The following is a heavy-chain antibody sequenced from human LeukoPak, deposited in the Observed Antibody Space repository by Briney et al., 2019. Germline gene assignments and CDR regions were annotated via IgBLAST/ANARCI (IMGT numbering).Heavy chain of an antibody. Sequence: PSETLSLTCTVSGGSISSYYWSWIRQPPGKGLEWIGYIYYSGSTNYNPSLKSRVTISVDTSKNQFSLKLSSVTAADTAMYYCARTNPLYYFDYWGRGTLVTVSS. D-gene: IGHD1-14*01. J-gene: IGHJ4*02. CDR1: GGSISSYY. CDR2: IYYSGST. V-gene: IGHV4-59*01. CDR3: ARTNPLYYFDY.